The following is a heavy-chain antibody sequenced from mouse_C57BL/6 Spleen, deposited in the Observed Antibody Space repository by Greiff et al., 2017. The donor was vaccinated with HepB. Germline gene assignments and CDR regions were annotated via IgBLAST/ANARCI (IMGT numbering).Heavy chain of an antibody. CDR2: ISSGSSTI. Sequence: VQLKESGGGLVKPGGSLKLSCAASGFTFSDYGMHWVRQAPEKGLEWVAYISSGSSTIYYADTVKGRFTISRDNAKNTLFLQMTSLRSEDTAMYYCARRNFSAFAYWGQGTLVTVSA. CDR1: GFTFSDYG. J-gene: IGHJ3*01. V-gene: IGHV5-17*01. CDR3: ARRNFSAFAY.